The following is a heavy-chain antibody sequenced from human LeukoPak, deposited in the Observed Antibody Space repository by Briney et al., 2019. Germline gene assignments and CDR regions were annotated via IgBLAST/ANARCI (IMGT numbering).Heavy chain of an antibody. Sequence: SETLSLPCAVYGGSFSGYYWRWIRQPPGKGLEWIGEINHSGSTNYHPSLKSRVPISVDTSKNQFSLTLSSVTATDTAVYYCARGATAMVFISFFDYWGQGTLVTVSS. V-gene: IGHV4-34*01. CDR3: ARGATAMVFISFFDY. CDR2: INHSGST. CDR1: GGSFSGYY. J-gene: IGHJ4*02. D-gene: IGHD5-18*01.